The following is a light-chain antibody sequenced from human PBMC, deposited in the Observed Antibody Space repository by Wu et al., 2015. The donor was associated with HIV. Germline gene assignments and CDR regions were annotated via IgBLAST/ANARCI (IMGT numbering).Light chain of an antibody. CDR3: QQYGSSPQVT. CDR1: QSVSSSY. CDR2: GAS. Sequence: VLTQSPATLSLSPGDRATLSCRASQSVSSSYLAWYQQKPGQAPRLLIYGASSRATGIPDGFSGSGSGTDFTLTISRLEPEDFAVYFCQQYGSSPQVTFGGGTKVEIK. V-gene: IGKV3-20*01. J-gene: IGKJ4*01.